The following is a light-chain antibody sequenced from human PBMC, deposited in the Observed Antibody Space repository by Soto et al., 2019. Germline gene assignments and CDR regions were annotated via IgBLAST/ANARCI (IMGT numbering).Light chain of an antibody. CDR3: ISYAGGNNLFYV. Sequence: QSALTQPPSASGSPGQPVTISCTGTSSDVGAYNYVSWYQQHPGKAPKLMISEVTKRPSGVPDRFPGSKSGNTASLTVSGLEAEDEADYCCISYAGGNNLFYVLGTGTKVTVL. CDR1: SSDVGAYNY. CDR2: EVT. J-gene: IGLJ1*01. V-gene: IGLV2-8*01.